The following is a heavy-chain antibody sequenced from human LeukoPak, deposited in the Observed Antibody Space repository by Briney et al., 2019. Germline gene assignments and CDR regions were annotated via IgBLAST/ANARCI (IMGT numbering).Heavy chain of an antibody. D-gene: IGHD5-18*01. CDR1: GFTFSSYA. V-gene: IGHV3-30-3*01. Sequence: GRSLRLSCAASGFTFSSYAMHWVRQAPGKGLEWVAVISYDGSNKYYADSVKGRFTISRDNSKNTLYLQTNSLRAEDTAVYYCARDFWARLAGYSYGPLDYWGQGTLVTVSS. CDR2: ISYDGSNK. J-gene: IGHJ4*02. CDR3: ARDFWARLAGYSYGPLDY.